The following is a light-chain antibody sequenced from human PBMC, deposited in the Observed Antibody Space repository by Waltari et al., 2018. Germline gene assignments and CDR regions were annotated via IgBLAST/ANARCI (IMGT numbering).Light chain of an antibody. CDR2: DVT. V-gene: IGLV2-14*03. Sequence: QSVLTQPASVSGSPGQSITISCTGTDNDIGYYDYVAWYQQHPGKAPNLLIYDVTTRPLGLANRFSGSKSGNTASLTISGLEAEDEGDYYCSSYTSSTSLVIFGGGTKLTVL. J-gene: IGLJ2*01. CDR3: SSYTSSTSLVI. CDR1: DNDIGYYDY.